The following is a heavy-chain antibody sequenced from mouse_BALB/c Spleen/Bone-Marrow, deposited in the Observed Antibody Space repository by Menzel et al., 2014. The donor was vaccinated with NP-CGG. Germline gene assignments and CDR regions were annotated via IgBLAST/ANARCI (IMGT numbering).Heavy chain of an antibody. CDR3: AKNYYYGYVAY. CDR1: GFDFSRYW. V-gene: IGHV4-1*02. CDR2: INPASSTI. Sequence: EVMLVESGGGLVQPGGSLKLSCAASGFDFSRYWMTWVRQAPGKGLEWIGEINPASSTINYTPSLKDKLIISRDNAKNTLYLQMSKVRSEDTALYYCAKNYYYGYVAYWGQGTLVTVSA. D-gene: IGHD1-2*01. J-gene: IGHJ3*01.